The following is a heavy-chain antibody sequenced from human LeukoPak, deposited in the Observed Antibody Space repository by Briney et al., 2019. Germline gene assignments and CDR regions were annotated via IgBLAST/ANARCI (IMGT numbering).Heavy chain of an antibody. CDR3: AKHEGSYYDKSGYTFDF. V-gene: IGHV4-39*01. CDR1: IVSVNSGVYY. Sequence: PSETLSLTCTVSIVSVNSGVYYWGWVRRPPGKGLEWIGSIHSSGNTYYNPSLKSRVTISVDTSKNQFSLKLSSVTAADGAVYYCAKHEGSYYDKSGYTFDFWGQGTLVTVSS. CDR2: IHSSGNT. D-gene: IGHD3-22*01. J-gene: IGHJ4*02.